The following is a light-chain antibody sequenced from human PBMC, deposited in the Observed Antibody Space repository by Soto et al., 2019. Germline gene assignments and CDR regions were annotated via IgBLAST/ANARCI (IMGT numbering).Light chain of an antibody. CDR3: SSYTSINSRV. J-gene: IGLJ1*01. V-gene: IGLV2-14*03. Sequence: QSALTQPASVSGSPGQSITISCTGTSTDVGGYNFVSWYQQYPGEAPKLIIYEVSNRPSGVSNRFSGSKSGNTASLTISGLQAEDEADYHCSSYTSINSRVFGTGTKLTVL. CDR1: STDVGGYNF. CDR2: EVS.